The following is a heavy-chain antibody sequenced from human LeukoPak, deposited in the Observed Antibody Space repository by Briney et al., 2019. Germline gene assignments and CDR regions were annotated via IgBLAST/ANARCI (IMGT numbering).Heavy chain of an antibody. V-gene: IGHV3-48*01. Sequence: GGSLRLSCAASGFTFSSYSMNWVRQAPGKGLEWVSYISSSGTTIYYADSAKGRFSISRDNAKNSLYLQMNSLRAEDTAVYYCARVRVGSYFDYWGQGTLVTVSS. CDR3: ARVRVGSYFDY. CDR1: GFTFSSYS. D-gene: IGHD1-26*01. J-gene: IGHJ4*02. CDR2: ISSSGTTI.